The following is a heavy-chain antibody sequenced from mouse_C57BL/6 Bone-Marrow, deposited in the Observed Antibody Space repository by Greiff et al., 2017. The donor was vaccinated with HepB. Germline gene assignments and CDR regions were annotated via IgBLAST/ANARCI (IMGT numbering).Heavy chain of an antibody. CDR1: GYNFTSYW. CDR2: INPSNGGT. CDR3: ARSHYGSSPYYAMDD. D-gene: IGHD1-1*01. Sequence: VQPQQPGTELVKPGASVKLSCKASGYNFTSYWKHWVKQRPGQGLEWIGNINPSNGGTNYNEKFKSKATLTVDKASSTAYMQLSSLTSEYSAVYYCARSHYGSSPYYAMDDWGQGTSVTVSS. J-gene: IGHJ4*01. V-gene: IGHV1-53*01.